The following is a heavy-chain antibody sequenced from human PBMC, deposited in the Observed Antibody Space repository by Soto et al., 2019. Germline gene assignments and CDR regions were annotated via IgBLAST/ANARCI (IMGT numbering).Heavy chain of an antibody. CDR1: GGSFSGYY. D-gene: IGHD3-9*01. V-gene: IGHV4-34*01. CDR2: INHSGST. CDR3: ARRAGLRYFDWLLYFDY. J-gene: IGHJ4*02. Sequence: QVQLQQWGAGLLKPSETLSLTCAVYGGSFSGYYWSWIRQPPGKGLEWIGEINHSGSTNYNPSLKSRVTISVDTSKNQFSLKLSSVTAADTAVYYCARRAGLRYFDWLLYFDYWGQGTLVTVSS.